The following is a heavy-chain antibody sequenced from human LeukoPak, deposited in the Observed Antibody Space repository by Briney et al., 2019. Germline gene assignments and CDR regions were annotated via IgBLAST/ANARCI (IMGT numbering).Heavy chain of an antibody. CDR1: GGSISSYY. CDR3: ARGSTVTTFSN. CDR2: IYYSGST. D-gene: IGHD4-17*01. V-gene: IGHV4-59*01. J-gene: IGHJ4*02. Sequence: SETLSLTCTVSGGSISSYYWSWIRQPPGKGLEWIGYIYYSGSTNYSPSLKSRVSISVDTSNNQFSLKVRSVTAADTAVYYCARGSTVTTFSNWGQGTLVTVSS.